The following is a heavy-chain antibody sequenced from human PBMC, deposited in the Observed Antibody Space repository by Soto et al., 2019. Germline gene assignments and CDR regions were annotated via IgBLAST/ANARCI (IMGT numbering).Heavy chain of an antibody. Sequence: GGSLRLSCAASGFTFSSYAMSWVRQAPGKGLEWVSAISGSGGSTYYADTVKGRFTISRDNSKNTLYLKMNSLRAEDMAVYYCAKSLSAVFGWFDPWGQGTLVTVSS. V-gene: IGHV3-23*01. D-gene: IGHD3-10*02. CDR3: AKSLSAVFGWFDP. J-gene: IGHJ5*02. CDR1: GFTFSSYA. CDR2: ISGSGGST.